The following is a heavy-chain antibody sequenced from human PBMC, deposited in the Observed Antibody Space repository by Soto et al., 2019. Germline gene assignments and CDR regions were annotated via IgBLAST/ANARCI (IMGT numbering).Heavy chain of an antibody. CDR2: IKQDGSEK. J-gene: IGHJ4*02. CDR1: GFAFSNYW. Sequence: EVQLVESGGGLVQPGGSLRLSCAASGFAFSNYWMSWVRQAPGKGLEWVAAIKQDGSEKYYVDSVKARFTISRDKAKNSLYLQMNSLRAEDTAVYHCARGGTSMIVVGAFDDWGQGTLVTVSS. V-gene: IGHV3-7*01. D-gene: IGHD3-22*01. CDR3: ARGGTSMIVVGAFDD.